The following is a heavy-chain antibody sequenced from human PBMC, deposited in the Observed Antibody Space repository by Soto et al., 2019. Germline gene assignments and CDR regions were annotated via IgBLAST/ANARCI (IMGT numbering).Heavy chain of an antibody. J-gene: IGHJ4*02. Sequence: PSETLSLICTVSGGSISSYYWSWIRQPPGKGLEWIGYIYYSGSTNYNPSLKSRVTISVDTSKNQFSLKLSSVTAADTAVYYCASTFRGSRYFDYWGQGTLVTVSS. D-gene: IGHD3-10*01. CDR1: GGSISSYY. V-gene: IGHV4-59*01. CDR3: ASTFRGSRYFDY. CDR2: IYYSGST.